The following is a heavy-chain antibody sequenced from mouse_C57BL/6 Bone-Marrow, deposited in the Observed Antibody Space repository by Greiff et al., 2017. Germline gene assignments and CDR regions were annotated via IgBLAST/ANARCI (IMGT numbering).Heavy chain of an antibody. CDR3: ARGYGNYWYFDV. D-gene: IGHD2-1*01. V-gene: IGHV5-4*03. Sequence: EVMLVESGGGLVKPGGSLKLSCAASGSTFSSSAMSWVRRTPEKRLEWVATISDGGIYTSSPDNVKGRFTISRDNAKNNLYLQLSHLKSEDTAMYYCARGYGNYWYFDVWGTGTTVTVSS. CDR1: GSTFSSSA. CDR2: ISDGGIYT. J-gene: IGHJ1*03.